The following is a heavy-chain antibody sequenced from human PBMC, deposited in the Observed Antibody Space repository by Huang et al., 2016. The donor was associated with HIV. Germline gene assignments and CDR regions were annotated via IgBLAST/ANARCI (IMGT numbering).Heavy chain of an antibody. D-gene: IGHD3-22*01. CDR3: ARDTYYTDIWKRNDASFL. J-gene: IGHJ3*01. V-gene: IGHV1-18*01. CDR2: IGSHSRDT. Sequence: QVQLVQSGGEVKQPGASVRVSCKASGYDFGSYGMSWVRQAPGQGLEWRGWIGSHSRDTRTAQKFQGRVTMTTDRSATTTYMELRSLRYDDTAVYYCARDTYYTDIWKRNDASFLWGQGTMITVYS. CDR1: GYDFGSYG.